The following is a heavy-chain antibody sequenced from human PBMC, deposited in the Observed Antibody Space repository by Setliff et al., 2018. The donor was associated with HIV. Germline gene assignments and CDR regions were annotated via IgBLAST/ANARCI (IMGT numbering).Heavy chain of an antibody. CDR1: GFTFSDYY. CDR3: ARDLRSSHGSPNYFDY. D-gene: IGHD2-15*01. V-gene: IGHV3-11*04. Sequence: GGSLRLSCAASGFTFSDYYMSWIRQAPGKGLEWVSFISSGGSTIYYADSVKGRFTISRDNAKNSLHLQMNSLRAEETAVYYCARDLRSSHGSPNYFDYWGRGALVTVSS. J-gene: IGHJ4*02. CDR2: ISSGGSTI.